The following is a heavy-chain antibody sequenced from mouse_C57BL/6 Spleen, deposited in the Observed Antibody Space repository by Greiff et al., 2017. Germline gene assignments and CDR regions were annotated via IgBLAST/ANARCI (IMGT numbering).Heavy chain of an antibody. CDR1: GYSFTGYY. V-gene: IGHV1-42*01. J-gene: IGHJ1*03. CDR3: ATYYDYGGYFDV. D-gene: IGHD2-4*01. Sequence: EVQLQQSGPELVKPGASVKISCKASGYSFTGYYMNWVKQSPEKSLEWIGEINPSTGGTTYNQKFKAKATLTVDKSSSTAYMQLKSLTSEDSAVYYCATYYDYGGYFDVWGTGTTVTVSS. CDR2: INPSTGGT.